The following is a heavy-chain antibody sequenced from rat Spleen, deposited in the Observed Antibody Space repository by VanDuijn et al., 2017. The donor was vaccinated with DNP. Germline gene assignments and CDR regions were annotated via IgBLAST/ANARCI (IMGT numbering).Heavy chain of an antibody. V-gene: IGHV2-72*01. CDR1: GFSLTSNG. CDR2: IWAGGST. Sequence: QVQLEESGPGLMQPSETLSLTCTVSGFSLTSNGVGWVRQPLGKGLVWMGTIWAGGSTNYNSAVQSRLSISRDTSKSQVCLKMNSLQPEDTGTYYCARPRNYYSSYGGGFDYWGQGVMVTVSS. CDR3: ARPRNYYSSYGGGFDY. D-gene: IGHD1-2*01. J-gene: IGHJ2*01.